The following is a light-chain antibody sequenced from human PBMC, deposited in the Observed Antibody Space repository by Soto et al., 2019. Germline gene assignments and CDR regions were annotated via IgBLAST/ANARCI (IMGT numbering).Light chain of an antibody. CDR3: HQRGEWPPFT. J-gene: IGKJ3*01. Sequence: ETVLTQFPATLSLSPGDRATLSCRASQNVGNYLAWYQQKPGQAPRLLIYDTFNRATGIPARFSGSGSGTDFTLTISSLEPVDFAVYYCHQRGEWPPFTFGPGTTVDIK. V-gene: IGKV3-11*01. CDR2: DTF. CDR1: QNVGNY.